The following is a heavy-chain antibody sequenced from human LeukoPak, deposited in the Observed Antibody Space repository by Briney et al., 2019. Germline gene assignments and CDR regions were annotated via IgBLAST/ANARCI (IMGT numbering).Heavy chain of an antibody. CDR2: FNPENGNT. Sequence: ASVKVSCKASGYSLVGYGITWVRQAPGQGLEWMGWFNPENGNTNYAQKVQGRVTMTADTSTSTSYMELRSLRSDDTAVYYCAREHSSSWDQFDYWGQGTLVTVSS. V-gene: IGHV1-18*01. CDR1: GYSLVGYG. J-gene: IGHJ4*02. D-gene: IGHD6-13*01. CDR3: AREHSSSWDQFDY.